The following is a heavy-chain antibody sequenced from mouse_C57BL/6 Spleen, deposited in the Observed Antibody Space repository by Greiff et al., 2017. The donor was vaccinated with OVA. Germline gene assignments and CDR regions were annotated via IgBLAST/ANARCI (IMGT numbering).Heavy chain of an antibody. Sequence: DVKLVESGGGLVKPGGSLKLSCAASGFTFSSYAMSWVRQTPEKRLEWVATISDGGSYTYYPDNVKGRFTISRDNAKNNLYLQMSHLKSEDTAMYYCARENWDGLRDFDYWGQGTTLTVSS. V-gene: IGHV5-4*01. D-gene: IGHD4-1*01. CDR1: GFTFSSYA. CDR2: ISDGGSYT. J-gene: IGHJ2*01. CDR3: ARENWDGLRDFDY.